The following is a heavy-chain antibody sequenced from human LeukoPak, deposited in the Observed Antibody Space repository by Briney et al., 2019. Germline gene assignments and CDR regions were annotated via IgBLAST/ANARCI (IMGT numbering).Heavy chain of an antibody. CDR3: TSTGDWDGY. CDR2: IRRKPDNYAT. V-gene: IGHV3-73*01. J-gene: IGHJ4*02. Sequence: TGGSLRLSCAASGFTFSGSVMHWVRQASGKGLEWVGCIRRKPDNYATAYAASVQGRFTISRDDSKNTAYLQMNSLKTEDTAAYYCTSTGDWDGYWGQGTLVTVSS. CDR1: GFTFSGSV. D-gene: IGHD7-27*01.